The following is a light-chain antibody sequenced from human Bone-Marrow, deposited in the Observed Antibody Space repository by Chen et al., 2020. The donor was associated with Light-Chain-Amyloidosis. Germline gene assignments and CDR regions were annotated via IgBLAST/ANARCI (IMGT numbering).Light chain of an antibody. V-gene: IGKV3-20*01. CDR3: QQYGTSPLT. CDR2: GSS. J-gene: IGKJ4*01. Sequence: EIVFMQPPCTLSLSPGEGANLSCSASQTISSNNLTWYQQKFGQAPRLLIYGSSSRATGIPDRFTGSGSGTDFTLTINRMEPEDFAMYYCQQYGTSPLTFGGGTKVEIK. CDR1: QTISSNN.